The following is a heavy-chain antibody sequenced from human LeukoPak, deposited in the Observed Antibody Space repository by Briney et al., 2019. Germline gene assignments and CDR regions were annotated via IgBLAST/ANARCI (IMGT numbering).Heavy chain of an antibody. J-gene: IGHJ4*02. D-gene: IGHD6-19*01. Sequence: PGGSLRLSCAASGFAFSSSWMSWVRQAPGKGLEWVANIKQDGSEKYYVDSVKGRFTISRDNTKNSLYLQMDSLRAEDRAVYYCARISTSVAGADYWGQGALVTVSS. CDR3: ARISTSVAGADY. CDR2: IKQDGSEK. CDR1: GFAFSSSW. V-gene: IGHV3-7*01.